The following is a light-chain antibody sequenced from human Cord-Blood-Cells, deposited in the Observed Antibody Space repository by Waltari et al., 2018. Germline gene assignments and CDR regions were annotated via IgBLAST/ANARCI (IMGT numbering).Light chain of an antibody. CDR3: QQSYSTPT. CDR2: AAS. Sequence: DIQMTQSPSSLSASVGDRVTITCRASQSISSYLNWYQQKPGKAPKLLIYAASSLQSGGPSRFSGSGSWTDFTLTINSLQPEDFATYYCQQSYSTPTFGQGTKVEIK. J-gene: IGKJ1*01. V-gene: IGKV1-39*01. CDR1: QSISSY.